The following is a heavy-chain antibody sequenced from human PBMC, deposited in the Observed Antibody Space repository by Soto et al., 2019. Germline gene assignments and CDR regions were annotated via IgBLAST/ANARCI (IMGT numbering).Heavy chain of an antibody. CDR2: IYHSGST. D-gene: IGHD4-17*01. CDR1: GGSISGYI. V-gene: IGHV4-59*01. Sequence: SETLSLTCTVSGGSISGYIWTWIRQTPGKGLEWIGQIYHSGSTNYNPSLKSRVTISVDTSKNQFSLKLSSVTAADTAVYYCASRMTTVTNDAFDIWGQGTMVTVSS. CDR3: ASRMTTVTNDAFDI. J-gene: IGHJ3*02.